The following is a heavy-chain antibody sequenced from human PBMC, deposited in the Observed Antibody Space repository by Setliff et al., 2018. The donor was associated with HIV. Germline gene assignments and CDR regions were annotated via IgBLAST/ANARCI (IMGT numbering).Heavy chain of an antibody. V-gene: IGHV4-61*09. D-gene: IGHD6-13*01. Sequence: SETLSLTCTVSGGSISSGSYYWSWIRQPAGKGLEWIGHIHTIGSTNYNPSLKDRVTISIDTSKNQFSLNLRSATAADTAVYYCARVSSSYYFLGAFDSWGQGALVTVSS. CDR3: ARVSSSYYFLGAFDS. CDR1: GGSISSGSYY. J-gene: IGHJ4*02. CDR2: IHTIGST.